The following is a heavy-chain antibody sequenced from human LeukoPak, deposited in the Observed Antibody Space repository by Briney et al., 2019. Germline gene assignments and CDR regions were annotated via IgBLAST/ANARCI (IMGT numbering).Heavy chain of an antibody. D-gene: IGHD3-3*01. Sequence: PGGSLRLSCAASGFTFSSYWMSWVRQAPGKGLEWVANIKQDGSEKYYVDSVKGRFTISRDNAKNSLYLQMNSLRAEDTAVYYCARGGSSGIFGVVIPYYYMDVWGKGTTVTVSS. CDR3: ARGGSSGIFGVVIPYYYMDV. J-gene: IGHJ6*03. V-gene: IGHV3-7*01. CDR1: GFTFSSYW. CDR2: IKQDGSEK.